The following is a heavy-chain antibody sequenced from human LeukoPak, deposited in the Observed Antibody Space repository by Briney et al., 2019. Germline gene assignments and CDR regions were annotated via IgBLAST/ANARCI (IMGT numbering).Heavy chain of an antibody. Sequence: GASVKVSCKASGYTFSGYYMHWVRQAPGQGLEWMGWINAYNCNTNYAQKLHDRFTMTTYTSTNTAYMELRSLRSDDTAVYYCARRGFSSQENFDYWGQGTLVTVSS. CDR3: ARRGFSSQENFDY. CDR1: GYTFSGYY. V-gene: IGHV1-18*04. CDR2: INAYNCNT. D-gene: IGHD5-12*01. J-gene: IGHJ4*02.